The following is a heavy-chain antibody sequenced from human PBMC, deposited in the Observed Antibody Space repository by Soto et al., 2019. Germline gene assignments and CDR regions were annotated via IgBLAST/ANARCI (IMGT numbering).Heavy chain of an antibody. D-gene: IGHD2-15*01. CDR3: ARALYCSGGSCYFDH. CDR1: GHTFSSYG. V-gene: IGHV1-18*01. Sequence: QVQLVQSGAEVVKPWASVRVSCKTSGHTFSSYGFTWVRQAPGQGLEWMGWISAYNGNTNYAQKFQGRVTVTTDTSTSTAYMELRSLRSDDTAVYYCARALYCSGGSCYFDHWGQGTLVTVSS. J-gene: IGHJ4*02. CDR2: ISAYNGNT.